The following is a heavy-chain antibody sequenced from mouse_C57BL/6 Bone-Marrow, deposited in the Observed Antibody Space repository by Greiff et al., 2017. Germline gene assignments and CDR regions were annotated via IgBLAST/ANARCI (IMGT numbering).Heavy chain of an antibody. V-gene: IGHV1-55*01. J-gene: IGHJ3*01. CDR3: ARWLYGFAC. CDR1: GYTFTSYW. D-gene: IGHD2-2*01. Sequence: PPQQHFSSLFHPFSSFKMSCKASGYTFTSYWITWVKQRPGQGLEWIGDIYPGSGSTNYNEKFKSKATLTVDTSSSTAYMQLSSLTSEDSAVYYCARWLYGFACWGQGTLVTVSA. CDR2: IYPGSGST.